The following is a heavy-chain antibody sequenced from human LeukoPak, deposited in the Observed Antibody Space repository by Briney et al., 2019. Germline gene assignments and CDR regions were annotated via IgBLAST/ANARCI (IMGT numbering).Heavy chain of an antibody. CDR2: ISANNGDT. Sequence: ASVKVSCKASGYTFTSYGIAWLRQAPGQGLQWMGWISANNGDTSYSQKLQGRVTMTTDTSTNTAYMEPRSLTSDDTAVYYCARDPPGLTLGSPGDYWGQGTLVIVSS. CDR3: ARDPPGLTLGSPGDY. D-gene: IGHD3-16*01. CDR1: GYTFTSYG. J-gene: IGHJ4*02. V-gene: IGHV1-18*01.